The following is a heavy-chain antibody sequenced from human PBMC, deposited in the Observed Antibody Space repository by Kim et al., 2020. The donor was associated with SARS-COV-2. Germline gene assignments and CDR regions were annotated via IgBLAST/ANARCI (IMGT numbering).Heavy chain of an antibody. Sequence: ASVKVSCKASGYTFTSYAMKWVRQAPGQGLEWMGWINTNTGNPTYAQGFTGRIVFSLDTSVSTAYLQISSLKAEDTAVYYCARVPRGYDILLYYYGMDVWGQGTTVTVSS. V-gene: IGHV7-4-1*02. J-gene: IGHJ6*02. CDR2: INTNTGNP. CDR3: ARVPRGYDILLYYYGMDV. D-gene: IGHD3-9*01. CDR1: GYTFTSYA.